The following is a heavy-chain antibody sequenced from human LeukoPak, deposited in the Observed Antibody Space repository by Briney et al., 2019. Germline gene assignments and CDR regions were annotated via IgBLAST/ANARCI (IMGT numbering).Heavy chain of an antibody. D-gene: IGHD4-17*01. CDR1: GFAFSSFG. Sequence: GRSLRLSCAASGFAFSSFGMRWVRQAPGKGLEWVAVIWYDGTNKYYADSVEGRFTISRDNSKNTLYLQMNSLRAEDTAVYYCARATVTRWFDPWGQGTLVTVSS. J-gene: IGHJ5*02. CDR2: IWYDGTNK. V-gene: IGHV3-33*01. CDR3: ARATVTRWFDP.